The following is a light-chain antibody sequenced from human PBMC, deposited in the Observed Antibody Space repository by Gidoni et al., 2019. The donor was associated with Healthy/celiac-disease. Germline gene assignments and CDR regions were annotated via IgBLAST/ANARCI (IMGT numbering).Light chain of an antibody. CDR2: DAS. CDR3: QQRSNWPPSIT. J-gene: IGKJ5*01. V-gene: IGKV3-11*01. CDR1: QSVSSY. Sequence: EIVLPQSPATLSLSPGERATISCRASQSVSSYLAWYQQKPGQAPRLLIYDASSRSAGIPARFSGSGSGTDFTLTISSLEPEDFAVYYCQQRSNWPPSITFGQGTRLEIK.